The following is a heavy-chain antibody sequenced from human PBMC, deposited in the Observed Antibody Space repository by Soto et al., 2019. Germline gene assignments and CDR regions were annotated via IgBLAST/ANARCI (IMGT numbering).Heavy chain of an antibody. Sequence: QVPLVQSGAEVKKPGASVKVSCKASGYTFTSYGISWVRQAPGQGLEWMGWISAYNGNTNYAQKLQGRVTMTTDTSTSTAYMELRSLRSDDTAVYYCARVPQHITMVRGRSRWFDPWGQGTLVTDSS. CDR2: ISAYNGNT. J-gene: IGHJ5*02. V-gene: IGHV1-18*01. CDR1: GYTFTSYG. D-gene: IGHD3-10*01. CDR3: ARVPQHITMVRGRSRWFDP.